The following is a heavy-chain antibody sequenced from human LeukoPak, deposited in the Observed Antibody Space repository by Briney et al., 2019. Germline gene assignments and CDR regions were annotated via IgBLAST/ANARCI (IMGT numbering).Heavy chain of an antibody. D-gene: IGHD2-2*01. CDR1: GFTVSSNY. V-gene: IGHV3-66*02. CDR2: IYSGGST. CDR3: ASYRSTQLY. J-gene: IGHJ4*02. Sequence: GGSLRLFCAASGFTVSSNYMSWLRQAPGKGLEWVSVIYSGGSTYYADSVKGRFTISRDNSKNTLYLQMNSLRAEDTAVYYCASYRSTQLYWGQGTLVTVSS.